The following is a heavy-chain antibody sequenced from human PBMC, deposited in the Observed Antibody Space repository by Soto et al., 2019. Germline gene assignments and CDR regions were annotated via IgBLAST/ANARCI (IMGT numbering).Heavy chain of an antibody. CDR2: IKQDGSEK. D-gene: IGHD6-6*01. V-gene: IGHV3-7*01. CDR3: ARVGACRRGSSSPACPYYYGMDV. CDR1: GFTFSSYW. J-gene: IGHJ6*02. Sequence: EVQLVESGGGLVQPGGSLRLSCAASGFTFSSYWMSWVRQAPGKGLEWVANIKQDGSEKYYVDSVKGRFTISRDNAKNSLYLQMNSLRGEDTAVYYCARVGACRRGSSSPACPYYYGMDVWGQGTTVTVSS.